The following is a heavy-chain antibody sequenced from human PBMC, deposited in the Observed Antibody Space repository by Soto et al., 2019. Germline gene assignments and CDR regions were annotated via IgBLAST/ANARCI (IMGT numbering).Heavy chain of an antibody. Sequence: GGSLRLSCAASGFSFSDYSMNLVRPATGKGLEWVSFIDLSGTTTYYRDSVKGRFTIFKDKSMNTVYLQMNSLTVEDAAVYYCTKDRVPDGIYSIDYWGQRALVTVSS. V-gene: IGHV3-23*03. CDR3: TKDRVPDGIYSIDY. D-gene: IGHD2-15*01. J-gene: IGHJ4*02. CDR1: GFSFSDYS. CDR2: IDLSGTTT.